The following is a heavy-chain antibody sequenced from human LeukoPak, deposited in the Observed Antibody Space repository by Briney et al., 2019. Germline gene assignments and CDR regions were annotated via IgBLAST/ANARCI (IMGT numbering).Heavy chain of an antibody. Sequence: SETLSLTCAVSGYSISSGYYWGWIRQPPGKGLEWVGTIYHSGGTYYNPSLKSRVTISVDTSKNQFSLKLSSATAADTAVYYCARSYGSGLDAFDIWGQGTMVTVSS. CDR3: ARSYGSGLDAFDI. V-gene: IGHV4-38-2*01. CDR2: IYHSGGT. J-gene: IGHJ3*02. D-gene: IGHD6-19*01. CDR1: GYSISSGYY.